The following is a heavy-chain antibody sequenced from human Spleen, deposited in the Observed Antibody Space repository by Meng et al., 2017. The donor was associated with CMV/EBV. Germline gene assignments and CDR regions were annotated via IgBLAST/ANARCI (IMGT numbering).Heavy chain of an antibody. CDR2: VSAENGDT. V-gene: IGHV1-18*01. CDR1: GYNFDIYG. J-gene: IGHJ4*02. CDR3: ARAGAAVTTHFDF. D-gene: IGHD4-17*01. Sequence: QVQLVQSGAEVKKPGASVKVSCKASGYNFDIYGITWVRQAPGQGLEWVGWVSAENGDTDYGQKFQGRVTVTADTFTNTAYMEMRSLRSDDSAMYYCARAGAAVTTHFDFWGQGTLVTVSS.